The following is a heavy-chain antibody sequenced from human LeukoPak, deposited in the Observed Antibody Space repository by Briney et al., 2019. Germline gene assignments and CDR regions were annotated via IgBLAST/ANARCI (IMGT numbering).Heavy chain of an antibody. J-gene: IGHJ4*02. V-gene: IGHV3-74*01. D-gene: IGHD5-18*01. CDR1: GFTFSSYG. CDR3: ARDLSYSFDY. CDR2: IKSDGSST. Sequence: PGGSLSLSCAASGFTFSSYGMHWVRQAPGKGLVWVSRIKSDGSSTSYADSVKGRFTISRNNAKNTLSLQMNSLRVEDMAVYYCARDLSYSFDYWGQGTLVTVSS.